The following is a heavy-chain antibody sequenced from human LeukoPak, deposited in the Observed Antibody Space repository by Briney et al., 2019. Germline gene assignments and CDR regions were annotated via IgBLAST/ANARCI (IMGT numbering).Heavy chain of an antibody. J-gene: IGHJ3*02. V-gene: IGHV3-30-3*01. CDR3: XXXXXXXXSGXAKPVSHDAFDI. CDR1: GFTFSSYA. Sequence: GGSLRLSCAASGFTFSSYAMHWVRQAPGKGLEWVAVISYDGSNKYYADSVKGRFTISRDNSKNTLYLQMNSLRAEDTAVYYXXXXXXXXXSGXAKPVSHDAFDIWGQGTMVTVSS. D-gene: IGHD2-15*01. CDR2: ISYDGSNK.